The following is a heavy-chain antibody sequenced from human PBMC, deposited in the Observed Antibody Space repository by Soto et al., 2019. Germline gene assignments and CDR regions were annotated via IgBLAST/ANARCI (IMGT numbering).Heavy chain of an antibody. V-gene: IGHV3-30*03. CDR1: VFTFSTYG. J-gene: IGHJ4*02. CDR2: ISHDGSNE. D-gene: IGHD2-15*01. CDR3: ARVEYCSGGGCYSGGFDS. Sequence: GGALRLAGAAPVFTFSTYGMHWVRQAPGKGLEWVAVISHDGSNEYHADAVKGRFTISRDNSKNTLYLQLNSLRVEDTAVYYCARVEYCSGGGCYSGGFDSWGQGTLVTVSS.